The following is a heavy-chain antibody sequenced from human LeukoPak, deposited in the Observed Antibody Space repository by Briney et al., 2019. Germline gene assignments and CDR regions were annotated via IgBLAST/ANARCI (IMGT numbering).Heavy chain of an antibody. CDR1: GFTFSSYA. CDR2: ISGSGGST. CDR3: ASQGDLKYFQH. V-gene: IGHV3-23*01. Sequence: GGSLRLSCAASGFTFSSYAMSRVRQAPGKGLEWVSAISGSGGSTYYADSVKGRFTISRDNSKNTLYLQMNSLRAEDTAVYYCASQGDLKYFQHWGQGTLVTVSS. J-gene: IGHJ1*01. D-gene: IGHD1-26*01.